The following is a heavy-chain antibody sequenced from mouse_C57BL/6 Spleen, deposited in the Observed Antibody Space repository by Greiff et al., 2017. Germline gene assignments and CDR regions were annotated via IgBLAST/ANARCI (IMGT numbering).Heavy chain of an antibody. D-gene: IGHD1-1*01. CDR2: IYPGDGDT. CDR3: ARDNYGSRYFAY. J-gene: IGHJ3*01. V-gene: IGHV1-80*01. Sequence: VQLQQSGAELVKPGASVKISCKASGYAFSSYWMNWVKQRPGKGLEWIGQIYPGDGDTNYNGKFKGKATLTADKSSSTAYMPLSSLTSEDSAVYFCARDNYGSRYFAYWGQGTLVTVSA. CDR1: GYAFSSYW.